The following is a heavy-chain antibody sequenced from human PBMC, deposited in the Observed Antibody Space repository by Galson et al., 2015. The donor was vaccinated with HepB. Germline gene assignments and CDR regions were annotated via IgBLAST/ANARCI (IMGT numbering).Heavy chain of an antibody. CDR3: ARRVATVTTGYYYGMDV. D-gene: IGHD4-17*01. Sequence: SVKVSCKASGYTFTSYAMHWVRQAPGQRLEWMGWINAGNGNTKYSQKFQGRVTITRDTSASTAHMELSSLRSEDTAVYYCARRVATVTTGYYYGMDVWGQGTTVTVSS. J-gene: IGHJ6*02. CDR1: GYTFTSYA. CDR2: INAGNGNT. V-gene: IGHV1-3*01.